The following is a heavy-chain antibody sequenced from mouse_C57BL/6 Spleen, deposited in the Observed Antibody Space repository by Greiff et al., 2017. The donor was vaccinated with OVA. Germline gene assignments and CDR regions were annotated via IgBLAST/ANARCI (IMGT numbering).Heavy chain of an antibody. CDR2: IDPNSGGT. J-gene: IGHJ2*01. V-gene: IGHV1-72*01. D-gene: IGHD4-1*01. CDR3: ARAGWDGNYGDY. Sequence: QVQLQQPGAELVQPGASVKLSCKASGYTFTSYWMHWVKQRPGRGLEWIGRIDPNSGGTKYNEKFKSKATLTVDKPSSTAYMQLSSLTSEDAAVDYGARAGWDGNYGDYWGQGTTLTVSS. CDR1: GYTFTSYW.